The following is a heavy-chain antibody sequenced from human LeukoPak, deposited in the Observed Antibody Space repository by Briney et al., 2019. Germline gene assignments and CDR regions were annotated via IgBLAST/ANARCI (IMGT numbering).Heavy chain of an antibody. CDR2: IYYTGST. D-gene: IGHD3-9*01. Sequence: SETLSLTCTVSGASMSDYYWSWIRQPPGKGLAWIGYIYYTGSTNYNPSLKSRVTMSVDTSKNQISLMLSSVTAADSAVYYCVRRVRYFGQNDYWGQGTLVTVSS. CDR1: GASMSDYY. J-gene: IGHJ4*02. V-gene: IGHV4-59*08. CDR3: VRRVRYFGQNDY.